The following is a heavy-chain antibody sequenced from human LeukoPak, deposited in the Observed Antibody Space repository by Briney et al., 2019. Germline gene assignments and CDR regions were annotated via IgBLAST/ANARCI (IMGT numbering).Heavy chain of an antibody. V-gene: IGHV3-30*18. CDR1: GFTFSGYG. CDR3: AKDRGFSYTSGSSELDY. Sequence: GGSLRLSCAASGFTFSGYGMHWVRLAPGEGLEWVAVISYDGSHKYYADSVQGRFIISRDNSRNMVYLQMNSLRDEDTAIYYCAKDRGFSYTSGSSELDYWGQGTPVTVSS. J-gene: IGHJ4*02. D-gene: IGHD3-10*01. CDR2: ISYDGSHK.